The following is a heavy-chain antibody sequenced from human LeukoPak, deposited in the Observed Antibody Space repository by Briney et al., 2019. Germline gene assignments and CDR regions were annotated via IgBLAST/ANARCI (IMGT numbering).Heavy chain of an antibody. CDR1: GGTFSSYA. J-gene: IGHJ4*02. D-gene: IGHD3-16*01. Sequence: ASVKVSCKASGGTFSSYAISWVRQAPGQGLEWVGGIIPIFGTANYAQKFQGRVTITADESTSTAYMELSSLRSEDTAVYYCARGHFTGPTVTTFGGVIDYWGQGTLVTVSS. V-gene: IGHV1-69*13. CDR3: ARGHFTGPTVTTFGGVIDY. CDR2: IIPIFGTA.